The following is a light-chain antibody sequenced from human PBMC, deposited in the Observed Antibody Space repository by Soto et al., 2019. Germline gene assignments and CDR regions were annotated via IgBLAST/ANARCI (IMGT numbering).Light chain of an antibody. CDR2: KVS. V-gene: IGKV2-30*02. Sequence: DVVMTQSPLSLPVTLGQPASISCRSSQSLIHSDGDTYLNWFQQRPGQSPRRLIYKVSDRDSGVXVXXRRSGSGPDFTLKISRVEAEDVGIYYCKLGTHWPSTFGQGTEMQIK. J-gene: IGKJ1*01. CDR3: KLGTHWPST. CDR1: QSLIHSDGDTY.